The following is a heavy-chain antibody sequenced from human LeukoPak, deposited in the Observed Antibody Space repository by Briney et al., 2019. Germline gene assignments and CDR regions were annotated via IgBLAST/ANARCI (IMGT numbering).Heavy chain of an antibody. CDR2: INHSGST. CDR1: GGSFSGYY. Sequence: KPSETLSLTCAVYGGSFSGYYWSWIRQPPGKGLEWIGEINHSGSTNYNPSLKSRVTISVDTSKNQFSLKLSSVTAADTAVYYCARAVGYSYDYYYYYGMDVWGQGTTVTVSS. CDR3: ARAVGYSYDYYYYYGMDV. J-gene: IGHJ6*02. V-gene: IGHV4-34*01. D-gene: IGHD5-18*01.